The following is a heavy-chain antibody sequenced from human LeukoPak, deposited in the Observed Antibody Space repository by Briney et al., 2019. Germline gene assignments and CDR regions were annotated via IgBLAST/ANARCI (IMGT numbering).Heavy chain of an antibody. J-gene: IGHJ4*02. CDR1: GGSISSYY. Sequence: PSETLSLTCTVSGGSISSYYWSWIRQPPGKGLEWIGYIYYSGSTNYNPSLKSRVIISVDTSKNQFSLKLSSVTAADTAVYYCARGRIAAAGTSLTFDYWGRGTLVTVSS. CDR2: IYYSGST. V-gene: IGHV4-59*01. D-gene: IGHD6-13*01. CDR3: ARGRIAAAGTSLTFDY.